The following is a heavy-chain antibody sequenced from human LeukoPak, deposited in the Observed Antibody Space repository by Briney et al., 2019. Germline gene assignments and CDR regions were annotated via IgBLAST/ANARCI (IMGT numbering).Heavy chain of an antibody. D-gene: IGHD3-10*01. CDR1: GFTFSSYA. CDR2: ISYDGSNK. CDR3: ASDTGRSGSRGWSDP. Sequence: PGRSLRLSCAASGFTFSSYAMHWVRQDPGKGLEWVAVISYDGSNKYYADSVKGRFTISRDNSKHTLYLQMNSLRAEDTAVYYCASDTGRSGSRGWSDPWGQGTLVTVSS. V-gene: IGHV3-30-3*01. J-gene: IGHJ5*02.